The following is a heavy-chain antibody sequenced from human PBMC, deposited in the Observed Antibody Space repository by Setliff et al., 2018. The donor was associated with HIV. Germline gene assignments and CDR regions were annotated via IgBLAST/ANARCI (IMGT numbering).Heavy chain of an antibody. CDR2: INPNSGGT. CDR3: GRANIVGATGPDY. V-gene: IGHV1-2*06. CDR1: QYTFTGYY. J-gene: IGHJ4*02. D-gene: IGHD1-26*01. Sequence: VASVMVSCKASQYTFTGYYMHWVRQAPGQGLEWMGRINPNSGGTDYSQRFQGRVTMTRDLSVSTAYMELSSLRSDDTAVYFCGRANIVGATGPDYWGQGTLVTVSS.